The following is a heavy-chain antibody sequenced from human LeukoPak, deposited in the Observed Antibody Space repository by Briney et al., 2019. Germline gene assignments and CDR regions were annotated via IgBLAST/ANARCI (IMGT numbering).Heavy chain of an antibody. Sequence: GGSLRLSCTASGFSFSGHWMHWARQLPGKGLVWVSRISPTGSTTSYADSVKGRFTVSRDNAKNTLYLQVNNLRAEDTAVYYCARGPDSNWSGLDFWGQGTPLTVSS. D-gene: IGHD6-6*01. CDR3: ARGPDSNWSGLDF. CDR1: GFSFSGHW. V-gene: IGHV3-74*01. J-gene: IGHJ4*02. CDR2: ISPTGSTT.